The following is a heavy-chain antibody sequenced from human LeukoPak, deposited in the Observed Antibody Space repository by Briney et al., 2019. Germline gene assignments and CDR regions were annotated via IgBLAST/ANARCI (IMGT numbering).Heavy chain of an antibody. V-gene: IGHV3-21*01. D-gene: IGHD5-18*01. J-gene: IGHJ4*02. Sequence: GGSLRLSCAASGFTFSSYSMNGVRQAPGKGLEGVSSISSSNGYIYYADSVKGRFTISRDNAKNSLYLQMNSLRAEDTAVYYCAREGTAVATKFDYWGQGTLVTVSS. CDR1: GFTFSSYS. CDR2: ISSSNGYI. CDR3: AREGTAVATKFDY.